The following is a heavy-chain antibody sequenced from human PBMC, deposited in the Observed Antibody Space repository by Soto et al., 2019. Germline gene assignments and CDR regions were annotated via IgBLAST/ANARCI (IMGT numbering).Heavy chain of an antibody. CDR3: ARDPSYYDSSGYYHPSFDY. J-gene: IGHJ4*02. Sequence: QVQLVESGGGVVQPGRSLRLSCAASGFTFSSYGMHWVRQAPGKGLEWVAVIWYDGSNKYYADSVKGRFTISRDNSKNTLYLQINSLRAEDTAVYYCARDPSYYDSSGYYHPSFDYWGQGTLVTVSS. V-gene: IGHV3-33*01. CDR1: GFTFSSYG. D-gene: IGHD3-22*01. CDR2: IWYDGSNK.